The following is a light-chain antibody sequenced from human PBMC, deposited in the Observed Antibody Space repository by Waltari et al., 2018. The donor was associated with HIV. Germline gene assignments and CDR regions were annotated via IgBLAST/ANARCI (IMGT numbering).Light chain of an antibody. CDR3: SSYAGSNSWV. V-gene: IGLV2-8*01. CDR2: EVN. CDR1: SSDIGGYNS. Sequence: QSALTQPPSASGSPGQSVTISCTGTSSDIGGYNSVSWYQQDPGKAPKVMIHEVNMRPSGVPDRFSGSKSGNTASRTVSGLQAEDEAYYCSSYAGSNSWVFGGGTKLTVL. J-gene: IGLJ3*02.